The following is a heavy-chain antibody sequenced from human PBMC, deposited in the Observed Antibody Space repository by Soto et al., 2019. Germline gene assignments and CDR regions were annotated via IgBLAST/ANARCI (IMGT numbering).Heavy chain of an antibody. CDR2: IYHSGST. CDR1: GGSISSGGYS. V-gene: IGHV4-30-2*01. CDR3: ASSNSYGPGGFGC. Sequence: SETLSLTCAVSGGSISSGGYSWSWIRQPPGKGLEWIGYIYHSGSTYYNPSLKSRVTISVDTSKNQFSLKLSSVTAADTAVYYCASSNSYGPGGFGCWGQGTLVTVSS. J-gene: IGHJ4*02. D-gene: IGHD5-18*01.